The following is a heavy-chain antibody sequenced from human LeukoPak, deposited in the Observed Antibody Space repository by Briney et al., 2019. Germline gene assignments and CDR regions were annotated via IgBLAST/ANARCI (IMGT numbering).Heavy chain of an antibody. Sequence: QSGRSLRLSCAASGFTFSSYAMHWVRQAPGKGLEWVAVISYDGSNKYYADSVKGQFTISRDNSKNTLYLQMNSLRAEDTAVYYCARDPVGYSSSDDAFDIWGQGTMVTVSS. CDR2: ISYDGSNK. CDR1: GFTFSSYA. V-gene: IGHV3-30-3*01. CDR3: ARDPVGYSSSDDAFDI. D-gene: IGHD6-6*01. J-gene: IGHJ3*02.